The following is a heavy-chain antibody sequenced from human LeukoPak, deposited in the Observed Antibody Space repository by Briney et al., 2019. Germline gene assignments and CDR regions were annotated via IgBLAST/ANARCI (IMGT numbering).Heavy chain of an antibody. CDR1: GDSASSNSGA. J-gene: IGHJ4*02. CDR3: ARGWLKLGFDY. CDR2: TYYESKWYN. Sequence: SQTLSLTCAISGDSASSNSGAWNWIRQSPSRGLEWLGRTYYESKWYNDYAVSVKSRIIINPDTSKNQFSLHLSSVTPEDTAVYFCARGWLKLGFDYWGQGTVVTVSS. D-gene: IGHD5-24*01. V-gene: IGHV6-1*01.